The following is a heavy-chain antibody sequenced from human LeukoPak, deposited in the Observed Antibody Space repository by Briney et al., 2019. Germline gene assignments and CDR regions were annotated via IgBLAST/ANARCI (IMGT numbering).Heavy chain of an antibody. CDR1: GFTVSSNY. Sequence: GGSLRLSCAASGFTVSSNYMSWVRQAPGKGLEWVSVIYSGGSTYYADSVKGRFTISRDNSNNTLYLQMNSLRAEDTAVYYCARHRWEPLIFDYWGQGTLVTVSS. CDR3: ARHRWEPLIFDY. D-gene: IGHD1-26*01. J-gene: IGHJ4*02. CDR2: IYSGGST. V-gene: IGHV3-66*04.